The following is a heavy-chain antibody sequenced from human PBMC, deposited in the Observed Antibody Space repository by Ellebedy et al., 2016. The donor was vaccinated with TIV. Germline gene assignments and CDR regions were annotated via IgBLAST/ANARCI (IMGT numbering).Heavy chain of an antibody. CDR2: IYPGDSDT. CDR1: GYSFTSYW. Sequence: GESLKISXKGSGYSFTSYWIGWVRQMPGKGLEWMGIIYPGDSDTRYSPSFQGQVTISADKSISTAYLQWSSLKASDTAMYYCARHQSGITIFGVVNYYYGMDVWGQGTTVTVSS. V-gene: IGHV5-51*01. D-gene: IGHD3-3*01. CDR3: ARHQSGITIFGVVNYYYGMDV. J-gene: IGHJ6*02.